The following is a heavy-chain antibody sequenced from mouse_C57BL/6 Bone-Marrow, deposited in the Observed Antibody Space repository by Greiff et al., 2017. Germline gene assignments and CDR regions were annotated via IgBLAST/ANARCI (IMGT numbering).Heavy chain of an antibody. CDR2: LNPSSGYT. CDR3: ASYDYDGSWFAY. D-gene: IGHD2-4*01. V-gene: IGHV1-4*01. Sequence: LMESGAELARPGASVKMSCKASGYTFTSYTMHWVKQRPGQGLEWIGYLNPSSGYTKYNPKFKDKATLTADKSSSTAYMQLSSLTSEDSAVYYCASYDYDGSWFAYWGQGTLVTVSA. CDR1: GYTFTSYT. J-gene: IGHJ3*01.